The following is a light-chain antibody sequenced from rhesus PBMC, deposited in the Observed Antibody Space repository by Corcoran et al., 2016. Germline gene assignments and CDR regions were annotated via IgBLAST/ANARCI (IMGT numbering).Light chain of an antibody. V-gene: IGKV1-74*01. Sequence: DIQVTQSPSYLSASVGDRVTITCRPSEDVNNYLNWYQQQPGRPPKLLIYKASTLQSGVPSRFRGSGSGTDYTFTITSLQSEDVATYYCQHNYGSPISFGGGTKVEV. CDR2: KAS. CDR1: EDVNNY. J-gene: IGKJ4*01. CDR3: QHNYGSPIS.